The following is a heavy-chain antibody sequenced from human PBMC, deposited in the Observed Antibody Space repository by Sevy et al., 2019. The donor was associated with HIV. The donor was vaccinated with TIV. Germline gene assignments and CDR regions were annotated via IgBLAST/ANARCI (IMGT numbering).Heavy chain of an antibody. CDR1: GFTFSSYE. Sequence: GGSLRLSCAASGFTFSSYEMNWVRQAPWKGLEWVSYISSSGSTIYYADSVKGRFTISRDNAKNSLYLQMNSLRAEDTAVYYCARAALLRDGYNPFGYWGQGTLVTVSS. CDR3: ARAALLRDGYNPFGY. D-gene: IGHD5-12*01. J-gene: IGHJ4*02. CDR2: ISSSGSTI. V-gene: IGHV3-48*03.